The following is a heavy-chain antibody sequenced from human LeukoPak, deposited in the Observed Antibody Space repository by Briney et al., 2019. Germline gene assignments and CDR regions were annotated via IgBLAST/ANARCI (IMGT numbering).Heavy chain of an antibody. V-gene: IGHV3-53*01. J-gene: IGHJ1*01. Sequence: GGSLRLSCAASGFTFSSYCMSWVRQAPGKGLEWVSVIYSGGSTYYADSVKGRFTISRDNSKNTLYLQMNSLRAEDTAVYYCASTPTTVTTQYFQHWGQGTLVTVSS. CDR1: GFTFSSYC. CDR3: ASTPTTVTTQYFQH. D-gene: IGHD4-17*01. CDR2: IYSGGST.